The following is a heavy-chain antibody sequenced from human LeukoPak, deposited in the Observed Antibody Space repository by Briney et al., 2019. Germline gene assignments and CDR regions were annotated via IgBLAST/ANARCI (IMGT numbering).Heavy chain of an antibody. J-gene: IGHJ6*03. CDR1: GGSFSGYY. V-gene: IGHV4-34*01. D-gene: IGHD6-13*01. CDR3: ARSATGTELVTAYYYYYMDV. CDR2: INHSGST. Sequence: SETLSLTCAVYGGSFSGYYWSWIRQPPGKGLEWIGEINHSGSTNYNPSLKSRVTISVDTSKNQFSLKLSSVTAADTAVYYCARSATGTELVTAYYYYYMDVWGKGTTVTVSS.